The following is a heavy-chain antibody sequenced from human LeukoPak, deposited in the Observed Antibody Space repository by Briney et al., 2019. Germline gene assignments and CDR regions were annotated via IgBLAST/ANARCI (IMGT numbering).Heavy chain of an antibody. CDR2: IYYSGST. CDR1: GGSISSSSYY. D-gene: IGHD7-27*01. J-gene: IGHJ4*02. Sequence: SETLSLTCTASGGSISSSSYYWGWIRQPPGKGLEWIGSIYYSGSTYYNPSLKSRVTISVDTSKNQFSLKLSSVTAADTAVYYCAAKANWGDDYWGQGTLVTVSS. CDR3: AAKANWGDDY. V-gene: IGHV4-39*01.